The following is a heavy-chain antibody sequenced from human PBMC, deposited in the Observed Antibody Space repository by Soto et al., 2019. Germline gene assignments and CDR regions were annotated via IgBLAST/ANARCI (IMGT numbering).Heavy chain of an antibody. V-gene: IGHV3-23*01. CDR3: ARWNGYGDS. Sequence: EVQLLVSGGGLAQPGGSLRLSCAASGFSISTYGVTWVRQAPGKGLEWVSGFSGSSGNTYYSDSVKGRFTMSRDNSKNTVYLQMNSLRAEDTAVYYCARWNGYGDSWGQGTLVTVSS. J-gene: IGHJ4*02. D-gene: IGHD1-1*01. CDR1: GFSISTYG. CDR2: FSGSSGNT.